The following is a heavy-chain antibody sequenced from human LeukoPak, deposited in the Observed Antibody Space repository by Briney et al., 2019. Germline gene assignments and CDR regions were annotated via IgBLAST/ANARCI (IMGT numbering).Heavy chain of an antibody. J-gene: IGHJ4*02. V-gene: IGHV1-69*04. D-gene: IGHD3-22*01. Sequence: SMKVSCKAPGDTFGSYAISWVRQAHGQGLEWMGRTIPILGIAKYAQKFQGRLTITADTSTSTAYMQLTNLRSDDTAVYYCASQFLLPFDYWGRGTLVTVSS. CDR3: ASQFLLPFDY. CDR1: GDTFGSYA. CDR2: TIPILGIA.